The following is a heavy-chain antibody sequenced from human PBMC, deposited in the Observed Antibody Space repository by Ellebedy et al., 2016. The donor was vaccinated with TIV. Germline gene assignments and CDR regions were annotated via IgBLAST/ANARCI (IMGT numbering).Heavy chain of an antibody. CDR3: ARGSSTRSYIFDS. Sequence: GESLKISCVASGFTFITYNIHWVRQAPGKGLEWISYITSRSTTIYYADSVKGRFTISRDNARNSLYLQMSSLRADDTGIYYCARGSSTRSYIFDSWGQGTLVTASS. D-gene: IGHD3-10*01. V-gene: IGHV3-48*04. J-gene: IGHJ4*02. CDR2: ITSRSTTI. CDR1: GFTFITYN.